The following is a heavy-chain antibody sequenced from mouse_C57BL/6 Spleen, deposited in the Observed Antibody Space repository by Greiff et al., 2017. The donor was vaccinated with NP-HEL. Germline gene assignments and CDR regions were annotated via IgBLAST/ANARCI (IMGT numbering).Heavy chain of an antibody. CDR1: GFTFSSYS. J-gene: IGHJ3*01. CDR3: TMQGGPEAWFAY. CDR2: ISGGGGNT. D-gene: IGHD6-1*01. Sequence: EVQRVESGGGLVKPGGSLKLSCAASGFTFSSYSMSWVHQTPEKRLEWVATISGGGGNTYYPDSVKGRSTISRDNAKNTLYLQLSSLRSEDTALYCCTMQGGPEAWFAYWGQGTLVTVSA. V-gene: IGHV5-9*01.